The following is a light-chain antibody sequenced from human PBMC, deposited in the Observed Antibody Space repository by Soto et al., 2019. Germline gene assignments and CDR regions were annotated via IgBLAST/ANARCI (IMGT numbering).Light chain of an antibody. Sequence: QSALTQPASVSGSPGQSITISCSGTSSDIGSYNHVAWYQQFPGKSPKLMIYAVSDRPSGVSDRFSGSKSGITASLTISGLQTEDEADYYCISYNDRQSYLFGTGIKVTVL. J-gene: IGLJ1*01. CDR3: ISYNDRQSYL. V-gene: IGLV2-14*03. CDR2: AVS. CDR1: SSDIGSYNH.